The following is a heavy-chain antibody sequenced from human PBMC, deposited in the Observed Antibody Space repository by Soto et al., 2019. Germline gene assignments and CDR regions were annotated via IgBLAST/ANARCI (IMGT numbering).Heavy chain of an antibody. CDR3: ARSYSSSSSNAFDI. Sequence: EVQLVESGGGLVQPGGPLRLSCAASGFTFSSYDMHWVRQATGKGLEWVSAIGTAGDTYYPGSVKGRFTISRENAKNSLYLQMNSLRAEDTAVYYCARSYSSSSSNAFDIWGQGTMVTVSS. V-gene: IGHV3-13*01. D-gene: IGHD6-6*01. CDR1: GFTFSSYD. J-gene: IGHJ3*02. CDR2: IGTAGDT.